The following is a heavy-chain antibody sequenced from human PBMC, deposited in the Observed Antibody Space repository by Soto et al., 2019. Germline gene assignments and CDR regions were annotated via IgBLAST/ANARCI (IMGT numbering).Heavy chain of an antibody. J-gene: IGHJ6*02. V-gene: IGHV3-30-3*01. CDR3: ARGSGGYSYYGVDV. CDR1: GFVFDGYA. CDR2: ISYDGSNK. Sequence: QVQLVESGGGVVQPGGSLTLSCAASGFVFDGYALHWVRQAPGKGLEWVALISYDGSNKYYADSVRGRFTISRDSSKNTMYLHMNSLRPDDTAVFFCARGSGGYSYYGVDVWGQGTTVTVS. D-gene: IGHD3-16*01.